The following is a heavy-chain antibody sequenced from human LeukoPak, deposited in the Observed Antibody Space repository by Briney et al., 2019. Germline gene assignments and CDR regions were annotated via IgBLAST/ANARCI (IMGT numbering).Heavy chain of an antibody. Sequence: ASVKVSCKASGYTFTGYYMHWVRQAPGQGLEWMGIINPSGGSTSYAQKFQGRVTMTRDTSTSTVYMELSSLRSEDTAVYYCARDRPPGGIAAAGDFDYWGQGTLVTVSS. V-gene: IGHV1-46*01. CDR2: INPSGGST. CDR1: GYTFTGYY. CDR3: ARDRPPGGIAAAGDFDY. D-gene: IGHD6-13*01. J-gene: IGHJ4*02.